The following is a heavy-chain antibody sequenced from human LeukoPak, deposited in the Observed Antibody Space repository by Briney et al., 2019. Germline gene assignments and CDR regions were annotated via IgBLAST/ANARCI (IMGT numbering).Heavy chain of an antibody. CDR3: ARVQRKYQLPRLNDYDYMDV. Sequence: GGSLRLSCAASGFTFDDYTMHWVRQAPGKALEWLSLINWDGGSTYYADAVKGRFTISRDNAKNSLYLQMNSLRAEDTAVYYCARVQRKYQLPRLNDYDYMDVWRKGTTVTISS. V-gene: IGHV3-43*01. D-gene: IGHD2-2*01. J-gene: IGHJ6*03. CDR2: INWDGGST. CDR1: GFTFDDYT.